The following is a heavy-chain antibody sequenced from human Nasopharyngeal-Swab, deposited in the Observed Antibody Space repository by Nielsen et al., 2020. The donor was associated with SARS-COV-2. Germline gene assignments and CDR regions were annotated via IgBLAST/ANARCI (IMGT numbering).Heavy chain of an antibody. CDR1: GFTFSGYW. D-gene: IGHD3-10*01. Sequence: GSLRLSCGASGFTFSGYWMSWVRQAPGKGLEWVSSISHTGSDIYYADSVKGRFTISRDNAKNSVYLQMNSLRAEDTAVYYCARGFGSGRHWGQGTLVTVSS. J-gene: IGHJ4*02. CDR3: ARGFGSGRH. V-gene: IGHV3-21*01. CDR2: ISHTGSDI.